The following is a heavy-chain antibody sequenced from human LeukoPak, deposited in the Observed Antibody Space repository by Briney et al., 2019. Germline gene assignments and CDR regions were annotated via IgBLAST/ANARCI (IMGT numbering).Heavy chain of an antibody. CDR3: ARGYYYDSSGYYYFDY. D-gene: IGHD3-22*01. J-gene: IGHJ4*02. Sequence: GASVKVSCKASGYTFTIYGISWVRQAPGQGLEWMGWISAYNGNTNYAQKLQGRVTMTTDTSTSTAYMELRSLRSDDTAVYYCARGYYYDSSGYYYFDYWGQGTLVTVSS. CDR1: GYTFTIYG. CDR2: ISAYNGNT. V-gene: IGHV1-18*01.